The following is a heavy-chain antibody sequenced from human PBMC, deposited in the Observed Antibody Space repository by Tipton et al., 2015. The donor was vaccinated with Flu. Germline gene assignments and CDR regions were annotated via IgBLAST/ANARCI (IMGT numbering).Heavy chain of an antibody. J-gene: IGHJ6*03. Sequence: GLVKPSETLSLTCTVSGGSISSYYWSWIRQPPGKGLEWIGYIYYSGSTNYNPSLKSRVTISVDTSKNQFSLKLSSVTAADTAVYYCARGRYYDFWSGYLRNYYYYYMDVWGKGTTVTVSS. CDR1: GGSISSYY. D-gene: IGHD3-3*01. V-gene: IGHV4-59*12. CDR2: IYYSGST. CDR3: ARGRYYDFWSGYLRNYYYYYMDV.